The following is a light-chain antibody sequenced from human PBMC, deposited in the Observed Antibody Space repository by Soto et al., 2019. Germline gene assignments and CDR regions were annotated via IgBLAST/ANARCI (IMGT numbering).Light chain of an antibody. CDR1: QSVSSNY. V-gene: IGKV3-20*01. CDR3: QQYGSSPPVT. Sequence: EIVLTQSPGTLSLSPGERATLSCRASQSVSSNYLTWYQQRPGQAPRLLIYGASSRATGIPDRFSGSGSGRDFTLTISRLEPEDFAVYYCQQYGSSPPVTFGGGTKVEIK. CDR2: GAS. J-gene: IGKJ4*01.